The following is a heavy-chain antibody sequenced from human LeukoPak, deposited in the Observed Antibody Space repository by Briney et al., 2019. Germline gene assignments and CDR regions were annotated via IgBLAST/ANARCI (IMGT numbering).Heavy chain of an antibody. CDR2: MNPNSGNT. CDR1: GYTFTSYD. D-gene: IGHD3-10*01. Sequence: SVKVSCKASGYTFTSYDINWVRQATGQGLEWMGWMNPNSGNTGYAQEFQGRVTMTRNTPISTAYMEPSSLRSEDTAVYYCARGHGALLWFGETEYFQHWGQGTLVTVSS. J-gene: IGHJ1*01. V-gene: IGHV1-8*01. CDR3: ARGHGALLWFGETEYFQH.